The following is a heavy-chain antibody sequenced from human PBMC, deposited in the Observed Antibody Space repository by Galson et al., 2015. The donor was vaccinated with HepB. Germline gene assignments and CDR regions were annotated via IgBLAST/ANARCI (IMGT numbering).Heavy chain of an antibody. J-gene: IGHJ4*02. CDR2: SKNKANGYTT. Sequence: SLRLSCAASGFSFTDHYADWVRQAPGKGLEWVARSKNKANGYTTESAPSVKGRCAISSDDSKNSMYLQMNSLKTEDTAVDYCARSIAVASAYWGQGNLVTVSS. CDR3: ARSIAVASAY. V-gene: IGHV3-72*01. D-gene: IGHD6-19*01. CDR1: GFSFTDHY.